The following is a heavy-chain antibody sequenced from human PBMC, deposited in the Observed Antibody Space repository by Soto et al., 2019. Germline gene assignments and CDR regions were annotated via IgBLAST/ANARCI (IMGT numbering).Heavy chain of an antibody. V-gene: IGHV1-18*01. CDR3: VRDLGGAVPGVFGY. CDR1: GYTFTSYG. D-gene: IGHD6-19*01. CDR2: ISAYNGNT. Sequence: ASVKVSCKASGYTFTSYGISWVRQAPGQGLEWMGWISAYNGNTNYAQKLQGRVTMTTDTSTSTAYMEQRSLRSDDTAVYYCVRDLGGAVPGVFGYWGQGTLVTVSS. J-gene: IGHJ4*02.